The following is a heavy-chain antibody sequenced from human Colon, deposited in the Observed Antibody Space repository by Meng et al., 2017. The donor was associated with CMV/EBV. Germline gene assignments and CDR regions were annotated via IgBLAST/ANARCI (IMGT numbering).Heavy chain of an antibody. CDR2: IHYSGGT. J-gene: IGHJ4*02. CDR3: ARAGARGVPVDL. CDR1: GDSIKNSY. D-gene: IGHD3-10*01. V-gene: IGHV4-4*07. Sequence: QLQLQYTAPRMAKPSETLSLTCTVSGDSIKNSYWTWLRQPAGKGLEWLGRIHYSGGTDDNPSLKSRVTLSIDTSKNQLSLKIYSVTAADTAVYYCARAGARGVPVDLWGQGTLVTVSS.